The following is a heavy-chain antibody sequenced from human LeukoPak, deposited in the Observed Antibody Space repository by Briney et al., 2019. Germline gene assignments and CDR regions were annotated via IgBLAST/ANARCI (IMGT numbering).Heavy chain of an antibody. CDR3: PRGGTYSWHSLDV. D-gene: IGHD2-15*01. CDR1: GFTFRNYW. V-gene: IGHV3-74*01. J-gene: IGHJ3*01. CDR2: LNSGGTIT. Sequence: GGSLRLSCSLSGFTFRNYWLHLVRQAPGQGLVWLSSLNSGGTITPYSDAVKGRFTISRDNARDTVYLQMTCLRGEDTAVYYCPRGGTYSWHSLDVWPQGAMDPVFS.